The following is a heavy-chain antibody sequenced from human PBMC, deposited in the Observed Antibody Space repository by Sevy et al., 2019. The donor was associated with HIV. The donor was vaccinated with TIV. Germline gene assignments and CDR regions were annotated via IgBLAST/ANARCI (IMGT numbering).Heavy chain of an antibody. J-gene: IGHJ3*01. Sequence: GSLRLSFSASGFTFANYWMHWIRQAPGKGLVLVAPVNYYWIYTHYVDSVKGRFTISRDSAKDTLFLHMNSIRTEDTAVYYCVRGGSSWSNDGFDVWGQGTAVTVSS. CDR1: GFTFANYW. D-gene: IGHD6-13*01. CDR2: VNYYWIYT. V-gene: IGHV3-74*01. CDR3: VRGGSSWSNDGFDV.